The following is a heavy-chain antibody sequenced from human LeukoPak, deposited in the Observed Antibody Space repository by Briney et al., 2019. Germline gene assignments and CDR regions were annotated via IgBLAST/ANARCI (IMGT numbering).Heavy chain of an antibody. Sequence: GGSLRLSCAASGFSVSGSYMNWVRQAPGKGLQWVANINPDGSEKYYVDSVKGRFTISRDNAKNSLYLQMNSLRAEDTAVYYCARTYAYDATGDRGHWGQGTLVTVPS. V-gene: IGHV3-7*01. D-gene: IGHD3-16*01. CDR1: GFSVSGSY. CDR3: ARTYAYDATGDRGH. J-gene: IGHJ4*02. CDR2: INPDGSEK.